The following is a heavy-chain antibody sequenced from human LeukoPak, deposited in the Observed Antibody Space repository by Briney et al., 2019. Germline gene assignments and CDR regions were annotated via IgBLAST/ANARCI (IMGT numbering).Heavy chain of an antibody. J-gene: IGHJ3*02. D-gene: IGHD5-18*01. CDR1: GGSISSYY. V-gene: IGHV4-59*08. Sequence: SETLSLTCTVSGGSISSYYWSWIRQPPGKGLEWIGYIYYSGSTNYNPSLKSRVTISVDTSKNQFSLKLSSVTAADTAVYYCARQSSRGYSYGRYSFDIWDQGTMVTVSS. CDR2: IYYSGST. CDR3: ARQSSRGYSYGRYSFDI.